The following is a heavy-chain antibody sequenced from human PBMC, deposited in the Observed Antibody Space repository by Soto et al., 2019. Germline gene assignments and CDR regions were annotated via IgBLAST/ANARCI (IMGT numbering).Heavy chain of an antibody. J-gene: IGHJ6*02. CDR2: IYYSGST. D-gene: IGHD5-12*01. CDR1: GDSIRSYY. CDR3: ARAYGGFDNDLDV. V-gene: IGHV4-59*01. Sequence: PSGTLSLTCTVSGDSIRSYYWTWIRQPPGKGLELIGYIYYSGSTRYNPSLKSRVTISVDMSKNQFSLKLSSVIAEDKAVYYCARAYGGFDNDLDVWGQGTAVT.